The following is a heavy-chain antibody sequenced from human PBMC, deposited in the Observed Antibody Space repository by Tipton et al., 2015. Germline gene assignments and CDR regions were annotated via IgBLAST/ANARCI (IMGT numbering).Heavy chain of an antibody. J-gene: IGHJ4*02. V-gene: IGHV4-59*01. CDR3: ARARGRHGGLFDS. D-gene: IGHD4-23*01. CDR2: IQYSGST. Sequence: TLSPTCTVSSESISKYYWSWIRQPPGKELEWIGYIQYSGSTNYNPSLKSRVTISVDTSKTQFSLKMRSVTATDTAVYYCARARGRHGGLFDSWGQGTRVTVSS. CDR1: SESISKYY.